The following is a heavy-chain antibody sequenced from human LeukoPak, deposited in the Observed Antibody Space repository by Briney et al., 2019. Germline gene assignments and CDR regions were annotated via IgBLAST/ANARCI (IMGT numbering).Heavy chain of an antibody. V-gene: IGHV3-23*01. CDR3: AKTPYDSSGYAPRYYYMGV. CDR1: GFTFSSYA. J-gene: IGHJ6*03. D-gene: IGHD3-22*01. Sequence: GGSLRLSCAASGFTFSSYAMSWVRQAPGKGLEWVSAISGSGGSTYYADSVKGRFTISRDNSKNTLYLQMNSLRAEDTAVYYCAKTPYDSSGYAPRYYYMGVWGKGTTVTVSS. CDR2: ISGSGGST.